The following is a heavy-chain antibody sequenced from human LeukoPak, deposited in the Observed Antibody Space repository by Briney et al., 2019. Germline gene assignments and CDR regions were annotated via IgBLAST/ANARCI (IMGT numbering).Heavy chain of an antibody. D-gene: IGHD6-19*01. V-gene: IGHV1-18*01. CDR1: DYTFTSYG. CDR3: ASSSGWYDY. Sequence: ASVKVSCKASDYTFTSYGIAWVRHAPGQVLEWMGWISAYNGNTNYAQKLQGRVTMTTATSTSTAYMELRSLRSDATAVYYCASSSGWYDYWGQGTLVTVSS. CDR2: ISAYNGNT. J-gene: IGHJ4*02.